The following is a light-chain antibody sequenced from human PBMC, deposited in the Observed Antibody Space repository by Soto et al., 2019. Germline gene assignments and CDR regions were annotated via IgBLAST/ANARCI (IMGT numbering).Light chain of an antibody. J-gene: IGKJ1*01. V-gene: IGKV1-5*03. CDR1: QSISSW. CDR2: KAS. CDR3: QQYNSLWT. Sequence: DIQMTQSPSTLSASVGDRVTITCRASQSISSWLAWYQQKPGKAPKLLIYKASSLESGVPSRFSGSGSGTXXXLTXXXXXXXXXATYYCQQYNSLWTFGQGTKVEIK.